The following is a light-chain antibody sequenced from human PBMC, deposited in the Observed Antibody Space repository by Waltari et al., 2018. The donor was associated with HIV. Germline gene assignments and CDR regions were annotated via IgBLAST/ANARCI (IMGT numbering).Light chain of an antibody. V-gene: IGKV3-20*01. Sequence: EIVLTQSPGTLSLSTGQRAPLSCRASQSVSSSYLAWYQQKPGQAPRLLIYGESRKAAGILDSISGSGCCTDFSPTIRRLEPEDYAVYFCRQYANVSFTFGPGTKVDIK. CDR3: RQYANVSFT. CDR1: QSVSSSY. J-gene: IGKJ3*01. CDR2: GES.